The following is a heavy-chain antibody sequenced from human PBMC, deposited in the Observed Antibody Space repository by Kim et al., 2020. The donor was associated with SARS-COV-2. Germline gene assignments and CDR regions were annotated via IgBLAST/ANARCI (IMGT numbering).Heavy chain of an antibody. D-gene: IGHD2-15*01. V-gene: IGHV3-43*01. CDR3: AKDGGYCSGGSCYPDY. Sequence: SVKGRCTISRDNSKNSLYLQMNSLRTEDTALYYCAKDGGYCSGGSCYPDYWGQGTLVTVSS. J-gene: IGHJ4*02.